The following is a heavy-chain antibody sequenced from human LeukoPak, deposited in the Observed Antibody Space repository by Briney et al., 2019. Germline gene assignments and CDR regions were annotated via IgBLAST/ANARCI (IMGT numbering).Heavy chain of an antibody. CDR1: GYTFTSYG. Sequence: ASVKVSCKASGYTFTSYGISWVRQTPGQGLEWMGWISAYNGNTNYAQKLQGRVTMTTDTSTSTAYMELRSLRSDDTAVYYCAGANYYDSSGYPQLDAFDIWGQGTMVTVSS. D-gene: IGHD3-22*01. J-gene: IGHJ3*02. CDR2: ISAYNGNT. V-gene: IGHV1-18*01. CDR3: AGANYYDSSGYPQLDAFDI.